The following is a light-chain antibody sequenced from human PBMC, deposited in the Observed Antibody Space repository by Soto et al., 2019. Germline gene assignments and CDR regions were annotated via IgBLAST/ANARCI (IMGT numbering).Light chain of an antibody. CDR2: DAS. V-gene: IGKV1-13*02. CDR3: QKYNSAPLT. CDR1: QGLSSA. J-gene: IGKJ3*01. Sequence: AIQLTQSPSSLSASVGDRVTISCRASQGLSSALVWYQQKPGKPPKLLIYDASTLENEVPARFSGSGSGTDFTLTVSSLQPEDVATYYCQKYNSAPLTFGPGTKVEIK.